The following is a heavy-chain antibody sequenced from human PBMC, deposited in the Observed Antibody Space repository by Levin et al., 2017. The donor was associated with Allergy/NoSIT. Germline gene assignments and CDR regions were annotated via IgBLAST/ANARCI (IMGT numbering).Heavy chain of an antibody. V-gene: IGHV3-48*02. Sequence: PGGSLRLSCAASGFTFSDYTMNWVRQAPGKGLEWVSYIDLTGTTRYYADSVKGRFTISRDNAKNSLYLQMNSLKDDDTAVYYCARGPPLFDPWGQGTLVTVSS. CDR1: GFTFSDYT. CDR2: IDLTGTTR. D-gene: IGHD1-14*01. J-gene: IGHJ5*02. CDR3: ARGPPLFDP.